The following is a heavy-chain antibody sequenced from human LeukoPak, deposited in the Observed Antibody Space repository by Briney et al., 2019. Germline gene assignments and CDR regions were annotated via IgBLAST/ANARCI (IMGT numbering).Heavy chain of an antibody. Sequence: SETLSLTCTVSGYSISSGYYWGWIRQPPGKGLEWIGEIYHSGSTNYNPSLKSRATISVDKSKGQFSLKLSSVTAADTAIYYCARKPTTSDAFDMWGQGTMVTVSS. CDR2: IYHSGST. CDR1: GYSISSGYY. D-gene: IGHD1-26*01. V-gene: IGHV4-38-2*02. CDR3: ARKPTTSDAFDM. J-gene: IGHJ3*02.